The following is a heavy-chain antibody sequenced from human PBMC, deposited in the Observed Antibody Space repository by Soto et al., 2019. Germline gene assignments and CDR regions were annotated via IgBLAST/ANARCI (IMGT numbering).Heavy chain of an antibody. D-gene: IGHD3-16*02. CDR2: IKSKIDGGTT. CDR3: TTYDYILGSDRYRWAY. Sequence: EVHLVESGGVFVKPGGSLRLSCAASGFTFSNAWMSWVRQAPGKGLEWVARIKSKIDGGTTDHAAPVVGRFTISRDDSKHTLYLQMNSLETEDTAVYYCTTYDYILGSDRYRWAYWGRGALVTVSS. CDR1: GFTFSNAW. V-gene: IGHV3-15*01. J-gene: IGHJ4*02.